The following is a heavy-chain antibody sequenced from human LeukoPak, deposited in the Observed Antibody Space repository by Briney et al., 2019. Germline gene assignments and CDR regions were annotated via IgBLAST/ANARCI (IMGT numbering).Heavy chain of an antibody. CDR3: IVFGDSNH. CDR2: IHTSGDT. D-gene: IGHD4-17*01. Sequence: GGSLRLSCAASGLTGSHSYVSWVRQAPGKGLEWVSAIHTSGDTCYADSVKGRFTISRDTSKNTLYLQINSLRVEDTAVYYCIVFGDSNHWGQGTLVTASS. CDR1: GLTGSHSY. V-gene: IGHV3-53*01. J-gene: IGHJ5*02.